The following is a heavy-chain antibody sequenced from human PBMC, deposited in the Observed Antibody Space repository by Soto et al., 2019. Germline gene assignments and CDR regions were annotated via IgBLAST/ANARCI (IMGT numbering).Heavy chain of an antibody. V-gene: IGHV1-18*01. CDR2: SSGYNGNT. CDR1: GYTFTSYG. CDR3: ATAYCGGDCFTQGYYYYGMDV. Sequence: QVQLVQSGAEVKKPGASVKVSCKASGYTFTSYGISWVRQAPGQGLEWMGWSSGYNGNTNYAQKFQGRVTMTTDTSPRSAYTELRSLRSDDTAVYYCATAYCGGDCFTQGYYYYGMDVWGQGTTVTVSS. J-gene: IGHJ6*02. D-gene: IGHD2-21*02.